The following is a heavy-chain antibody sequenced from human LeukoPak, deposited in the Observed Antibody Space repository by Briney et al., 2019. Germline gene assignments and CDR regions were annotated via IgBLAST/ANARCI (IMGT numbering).Heavy chain of an antibody. J-gene: IGHJ3*02. D-gene: IGHD7-27*01. V-gene: IGHV3-30*02. CDR3: ARDQDWGSFDI. CDR1: GFTFSDYS. CDR2: IRYDGNNK. Sequence: PGGSLRLSCAASGFTFSDYSMHWVRQAPGKGLNWVAFIRYDGNNKYYADSVKGRFAISRDNSKNTMYLQMSSLRAEDTAIYYCARDQDWGSFDIWGQGTMVTVSS.